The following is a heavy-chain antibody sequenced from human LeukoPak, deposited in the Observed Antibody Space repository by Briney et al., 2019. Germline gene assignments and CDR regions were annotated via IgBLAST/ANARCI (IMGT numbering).Heavy chain of an antibody. J-gene: IGHJ5*02. CDR2: INPNSGGT. CDR1: GYTFTGYY. Sequence: ASVKVSCKASGYTFTGYYMHWVRQAPGQGLEWMGWINPNSGGTNYAQKFQGRLTMTRDTSISTAYMELSRLRSDDTAVYYCARDVWELPDEGWFDPWGQGTLVTVSS. CDR3: ARDVWELPDEGWFDP. V-gene: IGHV1-2*02. D-gene: IGHD1-26*01.